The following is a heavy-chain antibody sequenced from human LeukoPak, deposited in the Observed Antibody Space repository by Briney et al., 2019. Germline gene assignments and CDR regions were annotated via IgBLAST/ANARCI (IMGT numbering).Heavy chain of an antibody. CDR3: ARSANPGYYNGMDV. J-gene: IGHJ6*02. Sequence: GESLKISCKGSGYRFTTYWISWVRQIPGKGLEWMGRIDPSASYIKYSPSTTGHVTISADQSIRTAYLQWSSLKASDTAIYYCARSANPGYYNGMDVWGQGTTVTVSS. D-gene: IGHD1-14*01. V-gene: IGHV5-10-1*01. CDR1: GYRFTTYW. CDR2: IDPSASYI.